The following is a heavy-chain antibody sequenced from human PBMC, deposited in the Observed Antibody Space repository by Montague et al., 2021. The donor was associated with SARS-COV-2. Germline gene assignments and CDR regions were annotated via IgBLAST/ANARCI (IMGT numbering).Heavy chain of an antibody. CDR3: ASVGRELFDY. J-gene: IGHJ4*03. CDR2: IYYSGST. D-gene: IGHD3-10*01. V-gene: IGHV4-31*03. Sequence: TLSLTCTVSGGSISSHGWYWGWIRQHPGKGLEWVGHIYYSGSTYYNPSLKSRVTISVDTFKNQFSLKLSSVTAADTAVYHCASVGRELFDYWGQGTLVTVSS. CDR1: GGSISSHGWY.